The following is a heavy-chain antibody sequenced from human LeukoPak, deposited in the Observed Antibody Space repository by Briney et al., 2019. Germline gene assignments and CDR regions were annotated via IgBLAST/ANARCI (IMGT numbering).Heavy chain of an antibody. CDR3: ARTSWGIDY. CDR1: GGSFSGYY. CDR2: INHSGST. J-gene: IGHJ4*02. D-gene: IGHD7-27*01. Sequence: SETLSLTCAVYGGSFSGYYWSWIRQPPGKGLEWIGEINHSGSTNYNPSLRSRVTISVDTSKNQFSLKLSSVTAADTAVYYCARTSWGIDYWGQGTLVTVSS. V-gene: IGHV4-34*01.